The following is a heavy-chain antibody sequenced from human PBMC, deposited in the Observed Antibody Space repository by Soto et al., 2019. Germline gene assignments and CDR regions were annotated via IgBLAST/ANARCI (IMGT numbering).Heavy chain of an antibody. CDR3: ARGYSYCLFDY. V-gene: IGHV1-69*06. J-gene: IGHJ4*02. D-gene: IGHD5-18*01. CDR1: GGTFSSYA. Sequence: SVKVSCKASGGTFSSYAISWVRQAPGQGLEWMGGIIPIFGTANYAQKFQGRVTITADKSTSTAYMELSSLRSEDTAVYYWARGYSYCLFDYWGQGTLFTDPS. CDR2: IIPIFGTA.